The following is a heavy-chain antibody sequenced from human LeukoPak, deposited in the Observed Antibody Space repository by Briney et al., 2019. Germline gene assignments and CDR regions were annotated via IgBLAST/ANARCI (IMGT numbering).Heavy chain of an antibody. V-gene: IGHV3-48*03. D-gene: IGHD2-15*01. J-gene: IGHJ4*02. Sequence: GGSRRLSCAASGFTFSNYKMNWVRQAPGKGLEWISYTTSTGFTKYYADSVRGRFTISRDNAKNSPYLQMNSLRAEDTAVYYCARGFCSGGTCYFLIAFDYWGQGTLVTVPS. CDR1: GFTFSNYK. CDR2: TTSTGFTK. CDR3: ARGFCSGGTCYFLIAFDY.